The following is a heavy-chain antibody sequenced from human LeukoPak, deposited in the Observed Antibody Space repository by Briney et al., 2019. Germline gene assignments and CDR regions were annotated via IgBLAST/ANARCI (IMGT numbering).Heavy chain of an antibody. CDR2: IYPGDSDT. CDR1: GYSFTNYW. CDR3: ARQSSGWSPYYYYYMDV. D-gene: IGHD6-19*01. Sequence: GESLKISCKSSGYSFTNYWIGWVRQMPGKGLEWMGIIYPGDSDTRYSPSFQGQVTISADKSISTAYLQWSSLKASDTAIYYCARQSSGWSPYYYYYMDVWGKGTTVTISS. V-gene: IGHV5-51*01. J-gene: IGHJ6*03.